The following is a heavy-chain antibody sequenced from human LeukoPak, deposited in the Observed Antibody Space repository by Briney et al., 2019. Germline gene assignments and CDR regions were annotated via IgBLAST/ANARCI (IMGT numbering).Heavy chain of an antibody. D-gene: IGHD1-26*01. CDR3: ARDSGSGNNDY. V-gene: IGHV1-3*01. Sequence: ASVKVSCKASGYTFITYAIHWVRQAPGQRPERMGWINAGSGNTKSSQKFQGRVSITRDKSASTAYMELSSLRSEDTAVYYCARDSGSGNNDYWGQGTLVTVSS. CDR1: GYTFITYA. CDR2: INAGSGNT. J-gene: IGHJ4*02.